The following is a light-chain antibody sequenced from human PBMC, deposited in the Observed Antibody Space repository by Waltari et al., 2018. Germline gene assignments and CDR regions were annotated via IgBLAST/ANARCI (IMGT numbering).Light chain of an antibody. CDR2: DVT. CDR3: SSYTGSTNNLYV. V-gene: IGLV2-8*01. CDR1: SSDVGAYNY. J-gene: IGLJ1*01. Sequence: QSALTQPPSASGSPGQSVAISCTGTSSDVGAYNYVSWYQQHPGKAPKLIIYDVTKRPSGVPDRFSGSKAGNTASLTVFGLQADDDADYHCSSYTGSTNNLYVFGTGTKVTVL.